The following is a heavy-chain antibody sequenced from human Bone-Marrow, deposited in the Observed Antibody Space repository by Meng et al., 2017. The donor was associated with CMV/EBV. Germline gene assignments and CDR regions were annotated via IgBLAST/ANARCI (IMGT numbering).Heavy chain of an antibody. CDR2: IYPNDFHT. J-gene: IGHJ6*02. Sequence: GGSLRLSCKGSGYTFTTFSIGWVRQMPGKGLEWMGIIYPNDFHTKYSPPFQGQVTISADTSISTAYLQWTSLTSSYTAVYYCATQRGLPHGMDVWGQGTTVTVSS. CDR3: ATQRGLPHGMDV. V-gene: IGHV5-51*01. CDR1: GYTFTTFS.